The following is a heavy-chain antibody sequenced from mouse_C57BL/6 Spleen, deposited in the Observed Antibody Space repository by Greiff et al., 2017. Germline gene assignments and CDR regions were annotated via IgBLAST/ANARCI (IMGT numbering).Heavy chain of an antibody. CDR3: GRGGYFDY. CDR2: IYSRSGNT. J-gene: IGHJ2*01. CDR1: GYTFPSYG. V-gene: IGHV1-81*01. Sequence: VQLQQSGAELARPGASVKLSCQASGYTFPSYGISWVKQSTGQGLEWIGEIYSRSGNTYYNEKFKGQTTLTADKSSSTASKELRSLTSEGATVYFCGRGGYFDYWGQGTTLTVSS.